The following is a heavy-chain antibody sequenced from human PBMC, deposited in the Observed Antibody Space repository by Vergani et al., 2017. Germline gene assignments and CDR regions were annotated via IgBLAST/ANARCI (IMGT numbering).Heavy chain of an antibody. D-gene: IGHD3-10*01. J-gene: IGHJ4*02. Sequence: QVQLVESGGGVVQPGGSLRLSCAASGFTFSSYGMHWVRQAPGKGLEWVAFIRYDGSNKYYADSVKGRFTISRDNSKNTLYLQMNSLRAEDTAVYYCANPRRGSGSYVDYWGQGTLVTVSS. V-gene: IGHV3-30*02. CDR1: GFTFSSYG. CDR3: ANPRRGSGSYVDY. CDR2: IRYDGSNK.